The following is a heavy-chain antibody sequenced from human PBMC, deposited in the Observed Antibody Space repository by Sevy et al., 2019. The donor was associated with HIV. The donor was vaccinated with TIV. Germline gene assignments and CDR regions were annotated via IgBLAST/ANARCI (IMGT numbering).Heavy chain of an antibody. CDR3: ARGGDGVVPSPIIGLGPWTKYWYFDL. CDR2: FNHSGST. CDR1: GGSFSGYS. V-gene: IGHV4-34*01. J-gene: IGHJ2*01. Sequence: SETLSLTCAVSGGSFSGYSWDWIRQPPGKGLEWIGVFNHSGSTNYNPSLKSRVTISVDTSKNQFSLKLNFVTAADTAVSYCARGGDGVVPSPIIGLGPWTKYWYFDLWGRGTLVTVSS. D-gene: IGHD3-3*01.